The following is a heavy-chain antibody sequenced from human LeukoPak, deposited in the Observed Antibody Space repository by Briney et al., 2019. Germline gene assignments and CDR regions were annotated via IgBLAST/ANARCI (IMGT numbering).Heavy chain of an antibody. CDR2: IYSGGST. J-gene: IGHJ3*02. D-gene: IGHD2-8*01. CDR3: AGDGPNQDAFNI. CDR1: GFTVSSNY. V-gene: IGHV3-66*02. Sequence: GGSLRLSCAASGFTVSSNYMSWVPQAPGKGLEWVSVIYSGGSTYYADSVKGRFTISRDNSKNTLYLQMNSMRGEDTAVYYAAGDGPNQDAFNIWGQGTMVTSLQ.